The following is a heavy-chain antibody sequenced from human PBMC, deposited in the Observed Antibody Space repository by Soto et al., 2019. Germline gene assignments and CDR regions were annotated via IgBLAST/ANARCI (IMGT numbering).Heavy chain of an antibody. CDR1: GFTLSDYW. CDR2: ISADGSST. J-gene: IGHJ4*02. D-gene: IGHD5-18*01. Sequence: EVQLVESGGGVVQPGGSLRLSCAASGFTLSDYWMHWVRQVPGKGLVWVSRISADGSSTNYLDSVKGRFTISRDNAKKAVYLQMNSLRAEDTGLYFCARSGYSYGNGFEDWGQGTLVAVSS. CDR3: ARSGYSYGNGFED. V-gene: IGHV3-74*01.